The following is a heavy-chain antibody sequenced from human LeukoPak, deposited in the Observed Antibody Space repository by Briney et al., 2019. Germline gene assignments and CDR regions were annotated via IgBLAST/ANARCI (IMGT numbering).Heavy chain of an antibody. CDR3: AKGDERSKNNFDY. Sequence: SLRLSCAASGFTFDDYAMHWVRQAPGKGLEWVSGISWNSGSIGYADSVKGRFTISRDNAKNSLYLQMNSLRAEDTALYYCAKGDERSKNNFDYWGQGTLVTVSS. V-gene: IGHV3-9*01. J-gene: IGHJ4*02. CDR1: GFTFDDYA. CDR2: ISWNSGSI. D-gene: IGHD1-1*01.